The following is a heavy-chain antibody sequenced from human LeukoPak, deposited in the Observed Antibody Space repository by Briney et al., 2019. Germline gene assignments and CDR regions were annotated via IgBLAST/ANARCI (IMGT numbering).Heavy chain of an antibody. J-gene: IGHJ3*02. CDR3: ARAPPPGIAVAGNLGAFDI. CDR1: GHTFTGYY. CDR2: INPKSGGT. V-gene: IGHV1-2*02. D-gene: IGHD6-19*01. Sequence: ASVKVSCKASGHTFTGYYMHWVRQAPGQGLEWMGWINPKSGGTNYAQKFQGRVTMTRDTFISTAYMELSRLRPDDTAVYYCARAPPPGIAVAGNLGAFDIWGQGTMVTVSS.